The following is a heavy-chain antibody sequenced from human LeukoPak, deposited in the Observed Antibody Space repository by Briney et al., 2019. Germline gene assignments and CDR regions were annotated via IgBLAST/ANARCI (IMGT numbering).Heavy chain of an antibody. Sequence: GGSLRLSCSASGFTFSSYAMHWVRQAPGKGLEYVSAISSNWGSTYYADSVKGRFTISRDNSRSTLYLQMNSLRPEDTAIYYCAREGYYGSGSPPSLYFDYWGQGTLVTVSS. CDR2: ISSNWGST. CDR1: GFTFSSYA. J-gene: IGHJ4*02. CDR3: AREGYYGSGSPPSLYFDY. V-gene: IGHV3-64*04. D-gene: IGHD3-10*01.